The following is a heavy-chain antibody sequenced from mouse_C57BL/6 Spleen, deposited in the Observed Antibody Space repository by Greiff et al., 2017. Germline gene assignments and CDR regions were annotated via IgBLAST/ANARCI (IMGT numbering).Heavy chain of an antibody. CDR2: IDPSDSET. CDR1: GYTFTSYW. V-gene: IGHV1-52*01. CDR3: ARGDPLMDY. J-gene: IGHJ4*01. Sequence: QVQLQQPGAELVRPGSSVTLSCKASGYTFTSYWMHWVKQRPIQGLEWIGNIDPSDSETHYNQKFKDKATLTVDKSSSTAYMQLSSLTSEDSAVYYCARGDPLMDYWGQGTSVTVSS.